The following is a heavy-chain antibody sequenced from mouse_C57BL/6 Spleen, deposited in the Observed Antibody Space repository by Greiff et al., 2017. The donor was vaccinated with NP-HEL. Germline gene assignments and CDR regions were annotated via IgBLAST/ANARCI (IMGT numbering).Heavy chain of an antibody. CDR1: GYAFRSYW. CDR2: IYPGDGDT. CDR3: ARSGGTVVATGYYFDY. D-gene: IGHD1-1*01. V-gene: IGHV1-80*01. J-gene: IGHJ2*01. Sequence: QVQLQQSGAELVKPGASVKISCKASGYAFRSYWMNWVKQRPGKGLEWIGQIYPGDGDTNYNGKFKGKATLTADKSSSTAYMQRSRLTSEDSAVYFCARSGGTVVATGYYFDYWGQGTTRTVSS.